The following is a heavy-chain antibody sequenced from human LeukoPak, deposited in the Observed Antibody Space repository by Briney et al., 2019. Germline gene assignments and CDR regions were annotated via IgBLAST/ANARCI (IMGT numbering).Heavy chain of an antibody. D-gene: IGHD1-26*01. J-gene: IGHJ4*02. Sequence: GGSLRLSCAASGFTFSSYSMNWVRQAPGKGLEWVSYISSSSSYIYYADSVKGRFTISRDNAKNSLYLQMNSLRAEDTAVYYCARDGSGSYLLGFDYWGQGTLVTVSS. CDR2: ISSSSSYI. V-gene: IGHV3-21*05. CDR1: GFTFSSYS. CDR3: ARDGSGSYLLGFDY.